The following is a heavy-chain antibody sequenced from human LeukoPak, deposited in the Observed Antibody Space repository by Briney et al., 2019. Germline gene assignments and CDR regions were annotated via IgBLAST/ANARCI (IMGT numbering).Heavy chain of an antibody. D-gene: IGHD3-3*01. CDR3: AREASGYYHVFDS. CDR2: ITNSGRST. V-gene: IGHV3-11*04. CDR1: AFSLSTYF. J-gene: IGHJ4*02. Sequence: PGGSLRLSCEASAFSLSTYFMSWIRQAPGKGLEWVSYITNSGRSTKYADAVKGRFTISRDNAKQSVYLEMTDLRAEDTAVYYCAREASGYYHVFDSWGQGTLVTVSS.